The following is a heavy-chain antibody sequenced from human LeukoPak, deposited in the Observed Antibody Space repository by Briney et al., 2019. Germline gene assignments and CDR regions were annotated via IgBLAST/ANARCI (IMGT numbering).Heavy chain of an antibody. D-gene: IGHD5-24*01. CDR3: AKEGDGYNFPAYYGMDV. J-gene: IGHJ6*02. CDR1: GFTFSSYA. V-gene: IGHV3-23*01. Sequence: GGSLRLSCAASGFTFSSYAMSWVRQAPGKGLEWVSAISGSGGSTYYADSVKGRFTISRDSSKNTLYLQMNSLRAEDTAVYYCAKEGDGYNFPAYYGMDVWGQGTTVTVSS. CDR2: ISGSGGST.